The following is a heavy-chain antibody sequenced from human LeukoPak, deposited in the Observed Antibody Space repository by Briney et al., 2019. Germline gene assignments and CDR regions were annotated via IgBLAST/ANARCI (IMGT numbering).Heavy chain of an antibody. Sequence: GGSLRLSCAAFGFIFDDYGMSWVRQAPGKGLEWVSGINWNGGSTGYADSVKGRFTISRDNAKNSLYLQMNSLRAEDTAVYYCARTGGPQLWLTWGQGTLVTVSS. CDR3: ARTGGPQLWLT. J-gene: IGHJ5*02. V-gene: IGHV3-20*04. D-gene: IGHD5-18*01. CDR2: INWNGGST. CDR1: GFIFDDYG.